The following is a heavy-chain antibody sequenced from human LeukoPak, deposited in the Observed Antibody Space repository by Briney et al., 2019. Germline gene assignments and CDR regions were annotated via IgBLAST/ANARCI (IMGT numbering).Heavy chain of an antibody. CDR1: GYTFTSYA. V-gene: IGHV7-4-1*02. Sequence: ASVKVSCKASGYTFTSYAMNWVRQAPGQGLEWIGWINTNTGNPTYAQGFTGRFVFSLDTSVSTAYLQISSLKAEDTAVYYCARATPYYDFWSGYYTEHYFDYWGQGTLVTVST. D-gene: IGHD3-3*01. CDR2: INTNTGNP. CDR3: ARATPYYDFWSGYYTEHYFDY. J-gene: IGHJ4*02.